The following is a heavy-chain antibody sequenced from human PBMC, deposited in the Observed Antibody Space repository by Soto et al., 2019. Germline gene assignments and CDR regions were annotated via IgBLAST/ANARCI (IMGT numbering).Heavy chain of an antibody. D-gene: IGHD3-10*01. Sequence: QVQLVESGGGVVQPERSLRLSWAASGFTFNTYPMKWVLQAPGKGLEWLAFISSDGSSRYYADSVKGRVTISRDNFRNTLFLQMSSLRADDTAVYYCANRRGDGSFEHWGQGTLVTVSS. J-gene: IGHJ4*02. V-gene: IGHV3-30-3*01. CDR3: ANRRGDGSFEH. CDR1: GFTFNTYP. CDR2: ISSDGSSR.